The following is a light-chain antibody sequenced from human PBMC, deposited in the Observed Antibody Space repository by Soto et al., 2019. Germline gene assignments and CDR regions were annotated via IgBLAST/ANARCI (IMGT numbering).Light chain of an antibody. CDR1: SSDVGRYNY. CDR3: SSYTTTSTRV. CDR2: DVS. V-gene: IGLV2-14*01. Sequence: QSALTQPASVSGSPGQSITISCTGTSSDVGRYNYVSWYQQHPGKAPKLMIYDVSNWPSGVSNRFSGSKSGNTASLTISGLQAEDEADYYCSSYTTTSTRVFGGGTKPTVL. J-gene: IGLJ2*01.